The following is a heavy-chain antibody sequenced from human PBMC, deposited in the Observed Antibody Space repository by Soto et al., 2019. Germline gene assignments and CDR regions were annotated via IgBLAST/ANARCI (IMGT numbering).Heavy chain of an antibody. CDR2: IVPNFGTP. D-gene: IGHD5-18*01. CDR1: GDTFSSYT. V-gene: IGHV1-69*13. CDR3: ARGGYIDPSRHFDV. J-gene: IGHJ3*01. Sequence: SVKVSCKASGDTFSSYTFNCVGQAPGQGLDGMGGIVPNFGTPNYAPTFQDRVAITADESTNTAYMEINGLTSEDTAIYYCARGGYIDPSRHFDVWGQGTLVTV.